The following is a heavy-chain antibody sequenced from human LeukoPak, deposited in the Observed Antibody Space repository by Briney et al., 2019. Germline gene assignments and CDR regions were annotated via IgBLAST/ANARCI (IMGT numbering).Heavy chain of an antibody. J-gene: IGHJ4*02. CDR3: ARDRSGSYYSYDY. D-gene: IGHD1-26*01. CDR2: IYHSGST. CDR1: GYSTSSGYY. V-gene: IGHV4-38-2*02. Sequence: SETLSLTCTVSGYSTSSGYYWGWIRQPPGKGLEWIGSIYHSGSTYYNPSLKSRVTISVDTSKNQFSLKLSSVTAADTAVYYCARDRSGSYYSYDYWGQGTLVTVSS.